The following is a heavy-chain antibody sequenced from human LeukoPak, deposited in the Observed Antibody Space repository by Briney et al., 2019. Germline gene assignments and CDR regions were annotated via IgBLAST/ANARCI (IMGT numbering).Heavy chain of an antibody. CDR1: GFTFSSYA. V-gene: IGHV3-23*01. CDR2: ISGSGGST. Sequence: GGSLRLSCAASGFTFSSYAMSWVRQAPGKGLERVSAISGSGGSTYYADSVKGRFTISRDNSKNTLYLQMNSLRAEDTAVYYCAKDRSSVQLLYDYWGQGTLVTVSS. D-gene: IGHD2-2*02. CDR3: AKDRSSVQLLYDY. J-gene: IGHJ4*02.